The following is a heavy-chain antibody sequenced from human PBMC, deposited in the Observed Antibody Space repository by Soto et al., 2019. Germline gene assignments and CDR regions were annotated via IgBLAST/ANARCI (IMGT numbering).Heavy chain of an antibody. CDR2: IDPKNGGT. J-gene: IGHJ4*01. CDR3: GRDDYGIFPY. Sequence: ASVKGSCKASGYSISAYYIHWVRQAPGQGLEWMGWIDPKNGGTVSAQKFQGRLTMTRDTSISTVYMDLSGLTSDDTALYYCGRDDYGIFPYWG. V-gene: IGHV1-2*02. CDR1: GYSISAYY. D-gene: IGHD3-10*01.